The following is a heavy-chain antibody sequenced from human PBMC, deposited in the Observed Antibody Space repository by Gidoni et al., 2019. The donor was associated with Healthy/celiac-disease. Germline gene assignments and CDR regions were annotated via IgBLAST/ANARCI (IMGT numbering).Heavy chain of an antibody. CDR2: ISAHNGNT. J-gene: IGHJ4*02. CDR3: ARDSTATYSYGYGY. D-gene: IGHD5-18*01. Sequence: QVQLVQSGTEVKKPGASVKVSCKASGYTFTSYGINWVRQAPGQGLEWMGWISAHNGNTNYAQKVQGRVTMTTDTSTSTAYMELRSLRSDDTAVYYCARDSTATYSYGYGYWGQGTLVTVSS. V-gene: IGHV1-18*01. CDR1: GYTFTSYG.